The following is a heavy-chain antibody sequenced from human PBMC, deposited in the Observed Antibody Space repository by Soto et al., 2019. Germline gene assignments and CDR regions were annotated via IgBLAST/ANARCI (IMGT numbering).Heavy chain of an antibody. CDR3: AKGGTGGGGSFDI. Sequence: GGSLRLSCAASGFTFSTYAMAWVRQAPGKGLEWVSGVSASGLNTDYADPVKGRFYISRDNSKNTVSLHMNSLRAEDTALYYCAKGGTGGGGSFDIWGQGTMVTVSS. CDR1: GFTFSTYA. J-gene: IGHJ3*02. V-gene: IGHV3-23*01. D-gene: IGHD7-27*01. CDR2: VSASGLNT.